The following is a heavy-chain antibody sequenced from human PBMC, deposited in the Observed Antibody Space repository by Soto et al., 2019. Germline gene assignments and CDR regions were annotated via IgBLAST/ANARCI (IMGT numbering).Heavy chain of an antibody. Sequence: GGSLRLSCAASGFTFSSYAMSWVRQAPGKGLEWVSAISGSGGSTYYADSVKGRFTISRDNSKNTLYLQMNSLRAEDTAVYYCAKGYDFWSGYYGFWSDYWGQGTLVTVSS. CDR1: GFTFSSYA. CDR3: AKGYDFWSGYYGFWSDY. V-gene: IGHV3-23*01. D-gene: IGHD3-3*01. CDR2: ISGSGGST. J-gene: IGHJ4*02.